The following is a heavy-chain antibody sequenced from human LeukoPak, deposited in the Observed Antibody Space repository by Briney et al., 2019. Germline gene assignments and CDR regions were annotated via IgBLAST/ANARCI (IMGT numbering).Heavy chain of an antibody. CDR1: DYSISNGYY. Sequence: PSETLSLTCTVSDYSISNGYYWGWIRQPPGKGLEWIGSIYHSGSTYHNPSLKSRVTISVDTSKNQFSLKLSSVTAADTAVYYCARDFLGYSYGYSTFDYWGQGTLVTVSS. D-gene: IGHD5-18*01. CDR2: IYHSGST. V-gene: IGHV4-38-2*02. CDR3: ARDFLGYSYGYSTFDY. J-gene: IGHJ4*02.